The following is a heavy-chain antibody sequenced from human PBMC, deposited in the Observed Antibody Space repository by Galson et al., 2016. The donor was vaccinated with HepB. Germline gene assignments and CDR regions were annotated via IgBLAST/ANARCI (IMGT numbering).Heavy chain of an antibody. D-gene: IGHD1-26*01. CDR2: VDPN. J-gene: IGHJ4*02. CDR3: AREGGSSWGFDY. Sequence: SVKVSCKASGFSFTSFYIHWVRQAPGQGLEWLGIVDPNYPQQFQGRVSMIRDTSTSTVYVELNSLTSEDTAVYYCAREGGSSWGFDYWGQGTLVIVSS. V-gene: IGHV1-46*01. CDR1: GFSFTSFY.